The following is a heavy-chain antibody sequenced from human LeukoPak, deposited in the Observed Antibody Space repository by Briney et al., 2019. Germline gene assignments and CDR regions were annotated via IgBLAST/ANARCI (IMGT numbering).Heavy chain of an antibody. CDR1: GYTFTSYY. V-gene: IGHV1-46*01. D-gene: IGHD4-11*01. Sequence: ASVKVSCKASGYTFTSYYMHWVRQAPGQGLDWMGIINPSGGSTSYAQKFQGRVTMTRDTSTSTVYMELRSLRSKDTAVYYCARVRMTTRLSIDPWGEGKLVTVSS. J-gene: IGHJ5*02. CDR3: ARVRMTTRLSIDP. CDR2: INPSGGST.